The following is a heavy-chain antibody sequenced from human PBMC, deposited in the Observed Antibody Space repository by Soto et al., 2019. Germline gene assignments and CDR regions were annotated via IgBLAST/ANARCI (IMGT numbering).Heavy chain of an antibody. Sequence: SETLSLTCAVYGGSFSGYYWSWIRQPPGKGLEWIGEINHSGSTNYNPSLKSRVTISVDTSKNQFSLKLSSVTAADTAVYYCARRNLSGGQQLGDFDYWGQGTLVTVSS. V-gene: IGHV4-34*01. CDR1: GGSFSGYY. CDR3: ARRNLSGGQQLGDFDY. J-gene: IGHJ4*02. D-gene: IGHD6-13*01. CDR2: INHSGST.